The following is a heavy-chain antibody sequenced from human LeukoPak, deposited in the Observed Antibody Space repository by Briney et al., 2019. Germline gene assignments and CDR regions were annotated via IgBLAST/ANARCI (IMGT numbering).Heavy chain of an antibody. J-gene: IGHJ6*03. CDR1: GFTFGDYL. CDR3: TRPTTVATPDFYYYYMDV. Sequence: GGSLRLSCTTSGFTFGDYLMSWVRQAPGKGLEWVGFIKTKGFGGITEYAASVKGRFTISRDDSKSIAYLQMNSLKTEDTAVYYCTRPTTVATPDFYYYYMDVWGKGTTVTISS. D-gene: IGHD4-23*01. CDR2: IKTKGFGGIT. V-gene: IGHV3-49*04.